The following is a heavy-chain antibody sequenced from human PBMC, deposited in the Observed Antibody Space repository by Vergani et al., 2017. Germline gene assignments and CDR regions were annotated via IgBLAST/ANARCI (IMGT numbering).Heavy chain of an antibody. Sequence: EVQLLESGGGLVQPGGSLRLSCAASGFTSSSYAMSWVRQAPGKGLEWVSAISGSGGSTYYADSVKGRFTISRDNSKNTLYLQMNSLRAEDTAVYYCAKVDYYYDSSGYPDFDYWGQGTLVTVSS. CDR1: GFTSSSYA. CDR2: ISGSGGST. D-gene: IGHD3-22*01. CDR3: AKVDYYYDSSGYPDFDY. J-gene: IGHJ4*02. V-gene: IGHV3-23*01.